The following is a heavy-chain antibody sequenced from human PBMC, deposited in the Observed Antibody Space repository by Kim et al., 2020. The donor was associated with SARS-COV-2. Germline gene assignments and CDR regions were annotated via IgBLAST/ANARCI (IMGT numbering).Heavy chain of an antibody. CDR3: TSIKYSNGWPLPFFDF. V-gene: IGHV3-49*04. J-gene: IGHJ4*02. D-gene: IGHD6-19*01. CDR2: IRSKSYGGTT. CDR1: GFTFADYA. Sequence: GGSLRLSCTTSGFTFADYAMSWVRQAPGKGLEWVGFIRSKSYGGTTEYAASVKGRFTISRDDSKSIAYLQMNSLKTEDTAVYYCTSIKYSNGWPLPFFDFWCQGTLVTVSS.